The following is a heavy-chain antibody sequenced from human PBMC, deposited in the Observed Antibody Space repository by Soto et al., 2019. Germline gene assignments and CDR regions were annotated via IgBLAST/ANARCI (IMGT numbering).Heavy chain of an antibody. V-gene: IGHV3-74*01. J-gene: IGHJ4*02. CDR1: GFTFSSYW. Sequence: GGSLRLSCAASGFTFSSYWMRWVRQAPGKGLVWVSRINGDGSTINYADSVKGRFTISGENAKNTLYLQMNSLSAEDTSVYYCARGYGESSSSTTGCWGQGTPVTVPP. D-gene: IGHD5-18*01. CDR3: ARGYGESSSSTTGC. CDR2: INGDGSTI.